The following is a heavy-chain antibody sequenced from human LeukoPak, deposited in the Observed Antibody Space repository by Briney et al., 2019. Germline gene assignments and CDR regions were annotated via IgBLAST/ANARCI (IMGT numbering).Heavy chain of an antibody. CDR1: FKGKG. D-gene: IGHD6-19*01. Sequence: FKGKGVSLGGRGIVQGNEWMGWISAYNGNTNYAQKLQGRVTMTTDTSTSTAYMELRSLRSDDTAVYYCARVKEGIAVPGNWDYMDVWGKGTTVTVS. J-gene: IGHJ6*03. CDR2: ISAYNGNT. V-gene: IGHV1-18*01. CDR3: ARVKEGIAVPGNWDYMDV.